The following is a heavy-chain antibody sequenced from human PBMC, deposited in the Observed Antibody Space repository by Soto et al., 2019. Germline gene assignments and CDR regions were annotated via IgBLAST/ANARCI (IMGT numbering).Heavy chain of an antibody. Sequence: PGGALRHSCAGSGFTFRGSYMSLVRQAPGKGLEWVSYISGSTTYIDYADSVKGRFTISRDNAMNSLFLQMDSLRAEDTAVYYCARVADSSAWAPFDYWGQGTKVTVSS. CDR1: GFTFRGSY. CDR3: ARVADSSAWAPFDY. J-gene: IGHJ4*02. D-gene: IGHD6-19*01. V-gene: IGHV3-11*06. CDR2: ISGSTTYI.